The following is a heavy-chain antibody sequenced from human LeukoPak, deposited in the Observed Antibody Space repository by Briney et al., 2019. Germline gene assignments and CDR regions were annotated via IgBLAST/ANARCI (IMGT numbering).Heavy chain of an antibody. J-gene: IGHJ5*02. V-gene: IGHV3-9*03. CDR3: ARGNSGSYSQDWFDP. D-gene: IGHD1-26*01. Sequence: GRSLRLSCAVSGFTFDDYAMHWVRQAPGKGLEWDSGISWNSGTIGYADSVKGRFTISRDNAKNSLYLQMNSLRDDDMALYYCARGNSGSYSQDWFDPWGQGTLVTVSS. CDR2: ISWNSGTI. CDR1: GFTFDDYA.